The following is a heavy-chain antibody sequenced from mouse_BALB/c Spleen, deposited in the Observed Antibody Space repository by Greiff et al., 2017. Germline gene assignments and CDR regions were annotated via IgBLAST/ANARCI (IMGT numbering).Heavy chain of an antibody. CDR2: ISDGGSYT. CDR1: GFTFSDYY. V-gene: IGHV5-4*02. D-gene: IGHD1-1*02. J-gene: IGHJ4*01. CDR3: AGDYGDVYYWAMDD. Sequence: EVQLVESGGGLVKPGGSLKFSCAASGFTFSDYYMYWVRQTPEKRLEWVATISDGGSYTYYPDSVKGRFTISRDNAKNTLYLQMSSLKSEDTAMYYCAGDYGDVYYWAMDDWGQGTSVTVSS.